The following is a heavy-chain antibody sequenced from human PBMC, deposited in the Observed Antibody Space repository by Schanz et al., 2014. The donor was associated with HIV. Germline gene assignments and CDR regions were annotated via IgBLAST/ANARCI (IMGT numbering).Heavy chain of an antibody. CDR3: VRDNHDSTWYEDYYYGMDV. CDR2: SRNRAKSYTT. Sequence: EVQLVESGGGLVQPGGSLRLSCAASGLTLSDHYVDWVRQAPGKGLEWVGRSRNRAKSYTTDYAASVKGRFSISRDDSQTSVYLQMNSLKTEDTAVYYCVRDNHDSTWYEDYYYGMDVWGQGTTVTVSS. CDR1: GLTLSDHY. D-gene: IGHD6-13*01. V-gene: IGHV3-72*01. J-gene: IGHJ6*02.